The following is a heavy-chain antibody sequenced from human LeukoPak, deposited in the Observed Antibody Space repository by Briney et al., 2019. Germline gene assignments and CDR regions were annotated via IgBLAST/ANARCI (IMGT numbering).Heavy chain of an antibody. Sequence: GASVKVSCKASGGTFSSYAISWVRQAPGQGLEWMGGIIPIFGTANYAQKFQGRVTITADKSTSTAYMELSSLRAEDTAVYYCASSRETGWHNFDYWGQGTLVIVSS. V-gene: IGHV1-69*06. CDR1: GGTFSSYA. CDR3: ASSRETGWHNFDY. J-gene: IGHJ4*02. CDR2: IIPIFGTA. D-gene: IGHD6-19*01.